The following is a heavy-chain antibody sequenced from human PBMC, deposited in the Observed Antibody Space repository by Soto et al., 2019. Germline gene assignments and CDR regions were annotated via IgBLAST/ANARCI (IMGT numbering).Heavy chain of an antibody. D-gene: IGHD3-10*01. CDR2: FRSSGDDGTT. J-gene: IGHJ4*02. CDR1: GFTFSSYS. CDR3: AKKVNSGPGSQYFDY. Sequence: GGSLRLSCAASGFTFSSYSMSWVRQAPGKGLEWVSGFRSSGDDGTTYYADSVKGRFTISRDNSKNTLFLQMDNLRAEDTAIHYCAKKVNSGPGSQYFDYWGQGTLVTVSS. V-gene: IGHV3-23*01.